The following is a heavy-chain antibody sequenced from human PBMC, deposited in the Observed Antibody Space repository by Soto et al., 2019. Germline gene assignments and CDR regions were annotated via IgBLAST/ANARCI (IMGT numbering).Heavy chain of an antibody. CDR2: IKEDGSEK. J-gene: IGHJ4*02. D-gene: IGHD3-10*01. CDR1: GFTFSSYW. V-gene: IGHV3-7*04. CDR3: ARATGADKEDY. Sequence: EVPLVESGGGLVQPGGSLRLSCAASGFTFSSYWMSWVRQAPGRGLEWVGNIKEDGSEKYYVDSVNGRFTVSRDNAKNSLYVQMNSLRAEDTAVYYCARATGADKEDYWGQGTLVTVSS.